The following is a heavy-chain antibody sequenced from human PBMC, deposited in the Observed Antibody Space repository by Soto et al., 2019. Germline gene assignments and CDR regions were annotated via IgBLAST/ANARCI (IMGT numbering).Heavy chain of an antibody. J-gene: IGHJ5*02. CDR3: ARSQRLFRWFGP. Sequence: ASVKVSCKASGYTFTSYGISWVRQAPGQGLEWLGWISAYNGNTNYAQKLQGRVTMTTDTSTSTAYMELRSLRSDDTAIYFCARSQRLFRWFGPWGQGTPVTVSS. CDR2: ISAYNGNT. CDR1: GYTFTSYG. V-gene: IGHV1-18*01.